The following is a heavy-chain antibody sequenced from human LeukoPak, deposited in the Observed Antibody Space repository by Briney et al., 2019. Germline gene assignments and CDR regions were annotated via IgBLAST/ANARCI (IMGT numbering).Heavy chain of an antibody. CDR2: IKSKTDGGTT. CDR3: TTDVPLAVVVAAS. Sequence: GGSLRLSCAASGFALSNAWMSWVRQAPGKGLEWVGRIKSKTDGGTTDYAAPVKGRFTISRDDSKNTLYLQMNSLKTEDTAVYYCTTDVPLAVVVAASWGQGTLVTVSS. J-gene: IGHJ4*02. D-gene: IGHD2-15*01. CDR1: GFALSNAW. V-gene: IGHV3-15*01.